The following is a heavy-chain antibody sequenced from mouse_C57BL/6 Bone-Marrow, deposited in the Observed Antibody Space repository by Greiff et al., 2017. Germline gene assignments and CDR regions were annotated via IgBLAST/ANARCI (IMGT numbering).Heavy chain of an antibody. CDR1: GYTFTDYY. CDR3: ARGLRRKDRYAMDY. J-gene: IGHJ4*01. Sequence: QVQLQQSGAELVRPGASVKLSCKASGYTFTDYYINWVKQRPGQGLEWIARIYPGSGNTYYNEKFKGKATLTAEKSSSTAYMQLSSLTSEDSAVYFCARGLRRKDRYAMDYWGQGTSVTVSS. D-gene: IGHD2-4*01. CDR2: IYPGSGNT. V-gene: IGHV1-76*01.